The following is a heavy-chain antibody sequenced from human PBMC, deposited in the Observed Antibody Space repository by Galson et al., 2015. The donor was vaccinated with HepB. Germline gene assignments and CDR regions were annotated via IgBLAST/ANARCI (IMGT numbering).Heavy chain of an antibody. CDR3: ARVAGTIYFYGMDV. CDR1: EDSVSSNSAA. Sequence: CAISEDSVSSNSAAWNWIRQSPSRGLEWLGRTYYRAKWYSDYAESVRGRIAINPDTSKNQFSLHLNSVTPEDTAVYYCARVAGTIYFYGMDVWGQGTTVIVSS. V-gene: IGHV6-1*01. D-gene: IGHD2-15*01. J-gene: IGHJ6*02. CDR2: TYYRAKWYS.